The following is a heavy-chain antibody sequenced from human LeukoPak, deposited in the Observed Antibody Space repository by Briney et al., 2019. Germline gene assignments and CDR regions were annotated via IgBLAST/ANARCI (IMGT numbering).Heavy chain of an antibody. J-gene: IGHJ4*02. Sequence: SETLSLTCTVSSGSISGYYWSWIRQPPGKGLEWIGRIYASGSTSYNPSLKSRVTMSVDTSKNQFSLKLSSVTAADTAIYYCARGVEGARFDYWGQGTLVTVSS. CDR3: ARGVEGARFDY. CDR1: SGSISGYY. D-gene: IGHD5/OR15-5a*01. CDR2: IYASGST. V-gene: IGHV4-4*07.